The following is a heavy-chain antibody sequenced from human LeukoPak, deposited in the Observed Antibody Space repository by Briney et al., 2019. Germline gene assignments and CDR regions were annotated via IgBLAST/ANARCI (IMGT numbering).Heavy chain of an antibody. Sequence: GGSLRLCCAASAFRFSSYSMYWVRQAPGKGLEWVSYISSESYTIYYADSVKGRFTISRDNAKNSLYLQMNSLRAEDTAVYYCARDQRMAGYVIGYWGQGILVTVSS. D-gene: IGHD6-19*01. CDR3: ARDQRMAGYVIGY. V-gene: IGHV3-48*04. J-gene: IGHJ4*02. CDR1: AFRFSSYS. CDR2: ISSESYTI.